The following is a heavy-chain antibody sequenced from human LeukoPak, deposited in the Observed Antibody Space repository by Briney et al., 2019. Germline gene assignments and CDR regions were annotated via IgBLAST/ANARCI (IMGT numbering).Heavy chain of an antibody. CDR2: IYYTGSI. CDR3: AREYCSSTSCYLAEGGWFDP. Sequence: PSETLSLTCTVSGGSISSRTYYWGWIRQPPGKGLEWIGTIYYTGSIYYNPSLKSRVTISVDTSKNQFSLTLSSVTAAGTAVYYCAREYCSSTSCYLAEGGWFDPWGQGTLVTVSS. J-gene: IGHJ5*02. D-gene: IGHD2-2*01. V-gene: IGHV4-39*07. CDR1: GGSISSRTYY.